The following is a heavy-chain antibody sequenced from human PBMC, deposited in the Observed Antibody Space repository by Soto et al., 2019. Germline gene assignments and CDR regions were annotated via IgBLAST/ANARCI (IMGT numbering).Heavy chain of an antibody. Sequence: GESLRLSCRGFGYRCTSYGSIWVRKMPGKGLEWMGRIDPSDSYTICSPSFQGHVTISADNSIITAYLQWSSLKASDTAMYYCARHLSVLVLSSSTKLLWFGEPIDYWXQGTLVTVSS. CDR3: ARHLSVLVLSSSTKLLWFGEPIDY. D-gene: IGHD3-10*01. V-gene: IGHV5-10-1*01. CDR2: IDPSDSYT. CDR1: GYRCTSYG. J-gene: IGHJ4*02.